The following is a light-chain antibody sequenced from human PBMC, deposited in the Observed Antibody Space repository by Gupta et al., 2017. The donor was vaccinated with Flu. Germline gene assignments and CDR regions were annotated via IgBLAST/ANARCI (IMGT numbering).Light chain of an antibody. CDR2: DVN. Sequence: RDIGADNDVYWYQQPPGKAPKVVIYDVNGRPSGVSDRFSGSKSGTTASLTISGLQAEDEADYYCCSRTGGDTLLVFGTGTKVSVL. V-gene: IGLV2-14*03. CDR1: RDIGADND. CDR3: CSRTGGDTLLV. J-gene: IGLJ1*01.